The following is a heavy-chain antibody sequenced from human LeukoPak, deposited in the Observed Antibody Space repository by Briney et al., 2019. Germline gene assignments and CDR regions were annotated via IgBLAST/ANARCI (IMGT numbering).Heavy chain of an antibody. V-gene: IGHV3-30*02. CDR3: AKDRSTYNVLTGYQDY. Sequence: GGSLRLSCAVSGFTFSRNGMHWVRQTPGKGLEWVALISYDGGNKDYVDSVKGRFTVSRDNSRNTLYLQMNSLRPEDTAVYYCAKDRSTYNVLTGYQDYWGQGTLVTVSS. D-gene: IGHD3-9*01. J-gene: IGHJ4*02. CDR1: GFTFSRNG. CDR2: ISYDGGNK.